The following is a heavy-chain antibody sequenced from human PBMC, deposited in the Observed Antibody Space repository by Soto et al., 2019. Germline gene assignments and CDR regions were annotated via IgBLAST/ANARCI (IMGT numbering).Heavy chain of an antibody. V-gene: IGHV4-39*01. Sequence: QLQLRESGPGLVKPSETLSLTCTVSGGSISSSSYYWAWIRQPPGKGREWIGSVYYSGSTDYTPYLKSRVTISVDTSGSQLFLKLSSVTAADTAVYYCSKDIGDFYTDVWCKGTTVTVSS. CDR3: SKDIGDFYTDV. CDR1: GGSISSSSYY. CDR2: VYYSGST. J-gene: IGHJ6*03.